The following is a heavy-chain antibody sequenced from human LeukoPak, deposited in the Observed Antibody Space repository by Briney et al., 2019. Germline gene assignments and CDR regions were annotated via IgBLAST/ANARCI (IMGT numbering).Heavy chain of an antibody. CDR1: GFIVSANY. Sequence: PRGSLRLSCAASGFIVSANYMSWVRQTPGKGLEWVSIFYSGVATFYVDSVKGRFTISRDNSKNMLYLQMNSLRAEDTAVYYCARGRGLDVWGQGTTVTVSS. CDR2: FYSGVAT. CDR3: ARGRGLDV. D-gene: IGHD2-15*01. V-gene: IGHV3-53*01. J-gene: IGHJ6*02.